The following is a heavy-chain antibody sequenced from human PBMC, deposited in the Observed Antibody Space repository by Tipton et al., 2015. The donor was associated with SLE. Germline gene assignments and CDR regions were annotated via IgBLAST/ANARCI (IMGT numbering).Heavy chain of an antibody. Sequence: VQLVQSGAEVKKPGESLRISCKASGYTFTSYWIGWVRQMPGKGLEWMGIIYPGDSDTRYSPSFQGQVTISADKSISTAYLQWSSLKASDTAMYYCASQSHFNSDWPDAFDFWGQGTMVNVSS. CDR3: ASQSHFNSDWPDAFDF. CDR2: IYPGDSDT. D-gene: IGHD6-19*01. CDR1: GYTFTSYW. V-gene: IGHV5-51*03. J-gene: IGHJ3*01.